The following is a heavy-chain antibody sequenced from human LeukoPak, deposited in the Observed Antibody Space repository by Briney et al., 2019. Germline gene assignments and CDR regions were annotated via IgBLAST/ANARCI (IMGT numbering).Heavy chain of an antibody. CDR2: MNPNSGDT. CDR1: GFPFTNYD. J-gene: IGHJ4*02. D-gene: IGHD5-24*01. CDR3: ARSIRDGYIDY. V-gene: IGHV1-8*01. Sequence: ASVKVSCKASGFPFTNYDINWVRQATGQGLEWMGWMNPNSGDTGYAQRFQGRVTMTRDTSISTAYMELSSPRSDDTAVYYCARSIRDGYIDYWGQGTLVTVSS.